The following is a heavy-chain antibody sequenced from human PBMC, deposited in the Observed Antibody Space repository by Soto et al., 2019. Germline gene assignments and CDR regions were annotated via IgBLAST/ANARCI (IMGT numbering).Heavy chain of an antibody. J-gene: IGHJ4*02. D-gene: IGHD4-4*01. CDR1: GFSFRKYA. Sequence: GGSLRLSCAASGFSFRKYAMNWVRQAPGKGLEWVSGISGSGGSGRGFYADPVKGRFTISRDNSKNTLYLEMNSLRAEDTAVYYCAKDLDDYSSAIDFWGQGIMVTVSS. CDR3: AKDLDDYSSAIDF. CDR2: ISGSGGSGRG. V-gene: IGHV3-23*01.